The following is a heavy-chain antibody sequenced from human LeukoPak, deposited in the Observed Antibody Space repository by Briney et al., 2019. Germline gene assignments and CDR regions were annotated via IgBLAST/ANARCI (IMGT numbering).Heavy chain of an antibody. V-gene: IGHV4-39*01. D-gene: IGHD2-21*02. CDR2: IYYSGST. J-gene: IGHJ2*01. CDR3: ARSLIVVVTAAWYFDL. Sequence: PSETLSLTCTVSGGSISSSSYYWGWLRQPPGKGLEWIGSIYYSGSTYYNPSLKSRVTISVDTSKNQFSLKLSSVTAADTAVYYCARSLIVVVTAAWYFDLWGRGTLVTVSS. CDR1: GGSISSSSYY.